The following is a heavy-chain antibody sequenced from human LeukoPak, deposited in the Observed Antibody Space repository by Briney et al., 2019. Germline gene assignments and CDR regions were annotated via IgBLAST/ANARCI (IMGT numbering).Heavy chain of an antibody. CDR2: IYYSGST. D-gene: IGHD2-2*01. CDR3: ARHRGPVYYYYGMDV. Sequence: SETLSLTCTVSGGSISSSSYYWGWIRQPPGKGLEWIGSIYYSGSTCYNPSLKSRVTISVDTSKNQFSLKLSSVTAADTAVYYCARHRGPVYYYYGMDVWDQGTTVTVSS. CDR1: GGSISSSSYY. V-gene: IGHV4-39*01. J-gene: IGHJ6*02.